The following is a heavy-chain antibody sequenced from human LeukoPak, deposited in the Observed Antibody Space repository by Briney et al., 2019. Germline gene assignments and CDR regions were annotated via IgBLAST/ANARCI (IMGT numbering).Heavy chain of an antibody. J-gene: IGHJ4*02. D-gene: IGHD6-6*01. Sequence: PSETLSLTCTVSGGSISSHYWSWIRQPPGKGLEWIGYIYCSGSTNYNPSLKSRVTISVDTSKNQFSLKLSSVTAADTAVYYCARVPYSSSSYFDYWGQGTLVTVSS. CDR1: GGSISSHY. CDR2: IYCSGST. CDR3: ARVPYSSSSYFDY. V-gene: IGHV4-59*11.